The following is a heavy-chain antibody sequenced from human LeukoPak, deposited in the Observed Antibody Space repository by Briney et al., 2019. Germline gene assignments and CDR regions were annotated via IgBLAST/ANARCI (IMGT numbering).Heavy chain of an antibody. J-gene: IGHJ4*02. V-gene: IGHV3-23*01. CDR1: GFTFNNYA. Sequence: GGSLRPSCAASGFTFNNYAMSWVRQAPGKGLEWVSSISGSGGSTYYADSVKGRFTISRDNSNNTLYLQMNSLRAEDTAVYYCAKDRSSGSYPRGNEYWGRGTLVTVSS. D-gene: IGHD1-26*01. CDR2: ISGSGGST. CDR3: AKDRSSGSYPRGNEY.